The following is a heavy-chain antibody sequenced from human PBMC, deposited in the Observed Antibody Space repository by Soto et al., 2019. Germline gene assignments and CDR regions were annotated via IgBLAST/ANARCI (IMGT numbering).Heavy chain of an antibody. CDR3: ARARGAYYYDSSGYYFLPHYYYCMVV. Sequence: ASVKVSCKASGYTFTSYGISWVRQAPGQGLEWMGWISAYNGNTNYAQKLQGRVTMTTDTSTSTAYMELRSLRSDDTAVYYCARARGAYYYDSSGYYFLPHYYYCMVVWGPGTTVTVSS. D-gene: IGHD3-22*01. CDR2: ISAYNGNT. CDR1: GYTFTSYG. V-gene: IGHV1-18*01. J-gene: IGHJ6*02.